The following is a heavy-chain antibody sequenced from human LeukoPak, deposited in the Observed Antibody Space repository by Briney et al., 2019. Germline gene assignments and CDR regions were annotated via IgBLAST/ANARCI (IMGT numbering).Heavy chain of an antibody. CDR2: IYYSGST. Sequence: SETLSLTCTVSGGSISSHYWSWIRQPPGKGLEWIGYIYYSGSTNYNPSLKSRVTIPVDTSKNQFSLKLSSVTAADTAVYYCARGLAAAGTLYYYYYYMDVWGKGTTVTVSS. CDR3: ARGLAAAGTLYYYYYYMDV. J-gene: IGHJ6*03. D-gene: IGHD6-13*01. V-gene: IGHV4-59*11. CDR1: GGSISSHY.